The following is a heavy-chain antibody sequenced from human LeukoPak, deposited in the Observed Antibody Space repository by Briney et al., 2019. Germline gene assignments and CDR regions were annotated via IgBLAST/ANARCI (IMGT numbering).Heavy chain of an antibody. V-gene: IGHV3-30*18. CDR1: GFTFSSYG. Sequence: PGGSLRLSCAASGFTFSSYGMSWVRQAPGKGLEWVAVISYDGSNKYYADSVKGRFTISRDNSKNTLYLQMNSLRAEDTAVYYCANLLRWEPYWGQGTLVTVSS. CDR3: ANLLRWEPY. D-gene: IGHD4-23*01. CDR2: ISYDGSNK. J-gene: IGHJ4*02.